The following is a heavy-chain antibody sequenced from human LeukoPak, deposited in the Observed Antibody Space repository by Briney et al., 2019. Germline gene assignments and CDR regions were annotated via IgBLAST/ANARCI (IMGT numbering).Heavy chain of an antibody. J-gene: IGHJ5*02. CDR3: ARESGSIMFHGP. CDR2: IYHSGST. CDR1: GYSISSGYY. Sequence: PSETLSLTCTVSGYSISSGYYWGWIRQPPGKGLEWIGSIYHSGSTYYNPSLKSRVTISVDTSKNQFSLKLSSVTAADTAVYYCARESGSIMFHGPWGQGTLVTVSS. V-gene: IGHV4-38-2*02. D-gene: IGHD3-16*01.